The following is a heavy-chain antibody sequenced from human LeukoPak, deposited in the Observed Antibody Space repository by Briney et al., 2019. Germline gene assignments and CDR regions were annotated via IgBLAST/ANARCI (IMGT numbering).Heavy chain of an antibody. D-gene: IGHD1-26*01. V-gene: IGHV1-46*01. CDR3: AREGAQVGATRNWFDP. Sequence: GASVKVSCKASGYTFTSYHINWVRQAPGQGLEWMGIINPSGGSTSYAQKFQGRVTMTRDTSTSTVYMELSSLRSEDTAVYYCAREGAQVGATRNWFDPWGQGTLVTVSS. CDR2: INPSGGST. J-gene: IGHJ5*02. CDR1: GYTFTSYH.